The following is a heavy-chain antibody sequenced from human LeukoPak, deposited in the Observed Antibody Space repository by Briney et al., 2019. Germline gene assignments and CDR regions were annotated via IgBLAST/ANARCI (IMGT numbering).Heavy chain of an antibody. J-gene: IGHJ4*02. Sequence: GGSLRLSCAASGFTFSSYGMHWVRQAPGKGLEWVAVIWYDGSNKYYADSVKGRFTISRDNSKNTLYLQMNSLRAEDMAVYYCASSSGWYGFIDYWGQGTLVTVSS. D-gene: IGHD6-19*01. CDR1: GFTFSSYG. V-gene: IGHV3-33*01. CDR2: IWYDGSNK. CDR3: ASSSGWYGFIDY.